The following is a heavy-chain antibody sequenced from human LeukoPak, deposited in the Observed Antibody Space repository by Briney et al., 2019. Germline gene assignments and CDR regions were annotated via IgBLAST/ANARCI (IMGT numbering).Heavy chain of an antibody. CDR1: GGTFSSYA. J-gene: IGHJ5*02. CDR2: IIPILGIA. CDR3: ARSGGITMRLDP. V-gene: IGHV1-69*04. D-gene: IGHD3-22*01. Sequence: ASVKVSCKASGGTFSSYAISWVRQAPGQGLEWMGRIIPILGIANYAQKFQGRVTITADKSTSTAYMELSSLRSEDTAVYYCARSGGITMRLDPWGQGTLVTVSS.